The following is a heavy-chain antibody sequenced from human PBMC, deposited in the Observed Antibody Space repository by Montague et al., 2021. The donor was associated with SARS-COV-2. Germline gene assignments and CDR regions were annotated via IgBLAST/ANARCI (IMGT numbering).Heavy chain of an antibody. CDR3: ARGPHYDIRTSYYKDGMDV. CDR2: IYTSGST. CDR1: GGSISTGSYY. Sequence: TLSLTCTVSGGSISTGSYYWSWIRQPAGKGLEWIGRIYTSGSTNYNPSLKRRVTISVDTSKNQFSLKLSSVTAADTAVYYCARGPHYDIRTSYYKDGMDVWGQGTTVTVSS. V-gene: IGHV4-61*02. D-gene: IGHD3-9*01. J-gene: IGHJ6*02.